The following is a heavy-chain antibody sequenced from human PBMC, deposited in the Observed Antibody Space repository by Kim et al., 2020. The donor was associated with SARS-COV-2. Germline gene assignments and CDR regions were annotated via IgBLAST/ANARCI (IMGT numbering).Heavy chain of an antibody. J-gene: IGHJ6*02. CDR2: IIPLIGTA. CDR3: ARGGDXLNYQNGLDV. Sequence: SVKVSCKVSGGGFRTYVISWVRQAPGQGLEWMGGIIPLIGTAGYAQKFKGRVTITADESTTTAFMEVSSLRSEDTATYYCARGGDXLNYQNGLDVWGQGXTVTVSS. CDR1: GGGFRTYV. D-gene: IGHD1-7*01. V-gene: IGHV1-69*13.